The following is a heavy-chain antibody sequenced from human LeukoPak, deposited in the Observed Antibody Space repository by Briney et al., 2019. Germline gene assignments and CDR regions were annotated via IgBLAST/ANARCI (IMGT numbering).Heavy chain of an antibody. CDR1: GVTVSNNF. CDR3: ARTVSDWNGGDY. D-gene: IGHD1-1*01. Sequence: GGSLILSCAASGVTVSNNFMSWVRQAPGKGLEWVSVIYGGGSTYYADSVKGRFTISRGTSKNTLYLQMNSLRAEDTAVYYCARTVSDWNGGDYWGQGTLVTVSS. V-gene: IGHV3-53*01. J-gene: IGHJ4*02. CDR2: IYGGGST.